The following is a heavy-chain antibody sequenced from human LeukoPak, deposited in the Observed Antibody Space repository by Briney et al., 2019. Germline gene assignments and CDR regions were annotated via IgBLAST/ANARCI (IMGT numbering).Heavy chain of an antibody. D-gene: IGHD3-3*01. CDR2: TIPIFGTA. CDR1: GGTFSSYA. J-gene: IGHJ4*02. V-gene: IGHV1-69*13. CDR3: ASGPYDFWSGYAYFFDY. Sequence: SVKVSCKASGGTFSSYAISWVRQAPGQGLEWMGGTIPIFGTANYAQKFQGRVTITADESTSTAYMELSSLRSEDTAVYYCASGPYDFWSGYAYFFDYWGQGTLVTVSS.